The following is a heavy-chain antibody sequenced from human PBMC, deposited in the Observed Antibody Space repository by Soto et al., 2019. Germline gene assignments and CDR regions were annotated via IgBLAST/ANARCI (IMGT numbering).Heavy chain of an antibody. CDR2: IYYSGST. Sequence: QLQLQESGPGLVKPSETLSLTCTVSGGSISSSSYYWGWIRQPPGKGLEWIGSIYYSGSTYYNPSLKSRVTISVDTSKNQFSLKLSSVTAADTAVYYCARLPGISDAFDIWGQGTMVTVSS. V-gene: IGHV4-39*01. J-gene: IGHJ3*02. CDR1: GGSISSSSYY. CDR3: ARLPGISDAFDI. D-gene: IGHD6-13*01.